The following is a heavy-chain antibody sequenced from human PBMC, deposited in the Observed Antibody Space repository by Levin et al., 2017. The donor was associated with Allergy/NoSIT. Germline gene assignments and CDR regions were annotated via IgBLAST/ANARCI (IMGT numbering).Heavy chain of an antibody. J-gene: IGHJ4*02. CDR1: GFTFSSYW. D-gene: IGHD3-16*01. CDR3: ARGTGDGDYFDY. CDR2: IKQDGSEK. Sequence: GESLKISCAASGFTFSSYWMSWVRQAPGKGLEWVANIKQDGSEKYYVDSVKGRFTISRDNAKNSLYLQMNSLRAEDTAVYYCARGTGDGDYFDYWGQGTLVTVSS. V-gene: IGHV3-7*01.